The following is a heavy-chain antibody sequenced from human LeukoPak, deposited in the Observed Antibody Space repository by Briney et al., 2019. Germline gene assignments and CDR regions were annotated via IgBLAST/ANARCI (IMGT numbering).Heavy chain of an antibody. D-gene: IGHD2-2*01. J-gene: IGHJ4*02. CDR2: ISSSSSYI. CDR1: GFTFSSYS. V-gene: IGHV3-21*01. CDR3: ARDPYQLLFDY. Sequence: GGSLRLSCAASGFTFSSYSMNWVCQAPGKGREWVSSISSSSSYIYYADSVKGRFTISRDNAKNSLYLQMNSLRAEDTAVYYCARDPYQLLFDYWGQGTLVTVSS.